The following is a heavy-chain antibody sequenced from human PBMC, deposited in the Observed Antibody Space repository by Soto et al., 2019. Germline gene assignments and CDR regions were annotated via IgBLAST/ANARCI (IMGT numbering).Heavy chain of an antibody. D-gene: IGHD3-10*01. Sequence: GASVKVSCKASGYTFTGYYMHWVRQAPGQGLEWMGWINPNSGGTNYAQKFQGWVTMTRDTSISTAYMELSRLRSDDTAVYYCAREDYYGSGSYYVGYYGMDVWGQGTTVTVSS. V-gene: IGHV1-2*04. CDR3: AREDYYGSGSYYVGYYGMDV. CDR1: GYTFTGYY. J-gene: IGHJ6*02. CDR2: INPNSGGT.